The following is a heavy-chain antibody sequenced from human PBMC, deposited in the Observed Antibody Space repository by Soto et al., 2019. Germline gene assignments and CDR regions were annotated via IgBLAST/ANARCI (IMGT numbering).Heavy chain of an antibody. CDR3: ARGSSGWPPRLDY. V-gene: IGHV4-59*01. J-gene: IGHJ4*02. CDR2: IYYSGST. D-gene: IGHD3-22*01. Sequence: QVQLQESGPGLAKPSETLSLNCTVSGGPISSYYWSWIRQSPGKGLEWIGYIYYSGSTNYNPSLKRRVTISVDTSKKQFSLELSSVTAEDTAVYYCARGSSGWPPRLDYWGQGTLVTVSS. CDR1: GGPISSYY.